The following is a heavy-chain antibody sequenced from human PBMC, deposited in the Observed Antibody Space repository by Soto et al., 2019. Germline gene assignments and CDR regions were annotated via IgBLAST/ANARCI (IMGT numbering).Heavy chain of an antibody. CDR2: INPNSGGT. J-gene: IGHJ6*02. V-gene: IGHV1-2*02. D-gene: IGHD2-8*01. Sequence: EASVKVSCKASGYTFTGYYMHWVRQAPGQGLEWMGWINPNSGGTNYAQKFQGRVTMTRDTSISTAYMELSRLRSDDTAVYYCARGRRLMVYATFSGMDVWGQGTTVPVSS. CDR3: ARGRRLMVYATFSGMDV. CDR1: GYTFTGYY.